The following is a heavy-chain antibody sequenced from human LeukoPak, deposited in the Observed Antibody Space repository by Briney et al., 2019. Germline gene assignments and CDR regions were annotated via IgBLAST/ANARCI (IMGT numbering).Heavy chain of an antibody. CDR1: GGSFSGYY. J-gene: IGHJ1*01. D-gene: IGHD2-2*02. CDR3: ARGGYCSSTSCYTEYFQH. V-gene: IGHV4-34*01. CDR2: INHSGST. Sequence: SETLSLTCAVYGGSFSGYYWSWIRQPPGKGLEWIGEINHSGSTNYNPSLKSRVTISVDTSKNQFSLELSSVTAADTAVYYCARGGYCSSTSCYTEYFQHWGQGTLVTVSS.